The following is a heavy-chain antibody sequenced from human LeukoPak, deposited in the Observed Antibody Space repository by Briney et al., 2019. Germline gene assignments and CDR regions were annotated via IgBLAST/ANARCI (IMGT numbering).Heavy chain of an antibody. Sequence: GASVKVSCTASGYTFTNYYMHWVRQAPGQGLEWMGWINPNSGGTNSAQTYQDRVTLTTDTSISTAYMELSSLRSDDRAVYYCARASGIAVAGTSYLDYWGQGTLVTVSS. J-gene: IGHJ4*02. D-gene: IGHD6-19*01. V-gene: IGHV1-2*02. CDR2: INPNSGGT. CDR1: GYTFTNYY. CDR3: ARASGIAVAGTSYLDY.